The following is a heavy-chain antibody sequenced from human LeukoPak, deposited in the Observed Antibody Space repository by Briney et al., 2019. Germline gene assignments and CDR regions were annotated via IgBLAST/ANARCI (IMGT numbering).Heavy chain of an antibody. CDR1: GFTFSSRG. J-gene: IGHJ4*02. Sequence: GGSLRLSCATSGFTFSSRGMHWLRQAPGKALEWVAVISPDGSESHCADSVKGRFSISRDNSKNTLHLQMDSLRAEDTAVYYCARDYTGHYSVDYWGQGTKVTVSS. D-gene: IGHD3-9*01. V-gene: IGHV3-30*03. CDR2: ISPDGSES. CDR3: ARDYTGHYSVDY.